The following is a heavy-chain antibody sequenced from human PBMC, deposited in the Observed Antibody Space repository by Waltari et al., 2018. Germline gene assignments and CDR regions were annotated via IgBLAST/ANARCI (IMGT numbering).Heavy chain of an antibody. CDR1: GDSINRSKYY. V-gene: IGHV4-39*01. CDR3: ARLTVVGATRWFEP. J-gene: IGHJ5*02. D-gene: IGHD1-26*01. CDR2: IYCSGST. Sequence: QLHLQESGPGLVKPSETLSLTCSVSGDSINRSKYYWAWIRQPPGKGLESIGSIYCSGSTYHNPSLKSRVTISVDTSKNEFYLKLKSVTAADTATYYCARLTVVGATRWFEPWGQGTQVTVSS.